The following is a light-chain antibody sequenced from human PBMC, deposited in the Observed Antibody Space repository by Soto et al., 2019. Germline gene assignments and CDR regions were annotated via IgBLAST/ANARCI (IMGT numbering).Light chain of an antibody. CDR1: QSIGSW. V-gene: IGKV1-5*03. CDR2: KAS. CDR3: QQYDTYWT. J-gene: IGKJ1*01. Sequence: DIQMTQSPSTLSASVGDRVTITCRASQSIGSWLAWYQQKPVKAPKFLIYKASTLERGVPSMFSGSGSGTELPLPISSLQPDDFETYYCQQYDTYWTFGQGTKVEIK.